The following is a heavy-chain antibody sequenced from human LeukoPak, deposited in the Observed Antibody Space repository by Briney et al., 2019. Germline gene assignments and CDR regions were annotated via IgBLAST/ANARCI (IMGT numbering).Heavy chain of an antibody. V-gene: IGHV3-53*01. CDR1: GFTVRSNY. J-gene: IGHJ4*02. Sequence: GGSLRLSCAASGFTVRSNYMSWVRQAPGKGLEWVSIIYNDGGTYYADSVKGRFTISRDNSKNTLFLQMNSLRAEDTAVYFCARDLLYDSSGYTNYFDYWGQGTLVTVSS. D-gene: IGHD3-22*01. CDR2: IYNDGGT. CDR3: ARDLLYDSSGYTNYFDY.